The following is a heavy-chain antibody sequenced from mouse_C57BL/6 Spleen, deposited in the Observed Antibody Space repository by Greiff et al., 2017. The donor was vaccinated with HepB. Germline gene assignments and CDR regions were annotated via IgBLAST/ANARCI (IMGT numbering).Heavy chain of an antibody. Sequence: VQLKDSGEGLVKPGGSLKLSCAASGFTFSSYAMSWVRQTPEKRLEWVAYISSGGDYIYYADTVKGRFTISRDNARHTLYLQMSSLKSEDTAMYYCTRVPHHYYGSSYLYYYAMDYWGQGTSVTVSS. V-gene: IGHV5-9-1*02. CDR1: GFTFSSYA. D-gene: IGHD1-1*01. CDR2: ISSGGDYI. J-gene: IGHJ4*01. CDR3: TRVPHHYYGSSYLYYYAMDY.